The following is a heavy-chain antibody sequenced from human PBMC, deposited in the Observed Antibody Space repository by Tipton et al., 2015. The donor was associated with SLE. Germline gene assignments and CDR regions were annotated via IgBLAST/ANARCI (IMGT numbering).Heavy chain of an antibody. V-gene: IGHV4-59*01. CDR3: ARDGGAFDI. Sequence: LRLSCTVSGGSISSYYWSWIRQPPGKGLEWIGYIYYNGNTNYNPSLKSRVTISVDTSKNQFSLKLGSVTAADTAMYYCARDGGAFDIWGQGTMVTVSS. CDR2: IYYNGNT. CDR1: GGSISSYY. J-gene: IGHJ3*02.